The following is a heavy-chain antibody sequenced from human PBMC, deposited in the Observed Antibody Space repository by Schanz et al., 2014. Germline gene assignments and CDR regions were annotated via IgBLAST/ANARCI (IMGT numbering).Heavy chain of an antibody. CDR1: GGTFSSYT. CDR3: ARGGLYCSSTSCQFDY. CDR2: ISAYNGNT. V-gene: IGHV1-18*01. J-gene: IGHJ4*02. Sequence: QVQLVQSGAEVKKPGSSVKVSCKASGGTFSSYTITWVRQAPGQGLEWMGWISAYNGNTNYAQKLQGRVTMTTDTSTSTAYMELRSLRSDDTAVYYCARGGLYCSSTSCQFDYWGQGTLVTVSS. D-gene: IGHD2-2*01.